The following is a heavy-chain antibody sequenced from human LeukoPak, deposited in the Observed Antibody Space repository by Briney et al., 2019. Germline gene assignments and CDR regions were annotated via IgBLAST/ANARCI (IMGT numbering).Heavy chain of an antibody. D-gene: IGHD6-19*01. CDR3: ARGGTYLAVAGTGSYYYYYMDV. J-gene: IGHJ6*03. CDR1: GGSISSYY. CDR2: IYYSGST. Sequence: SETLSLTCTVSGGSISSYYWSWIRQPPGKGLEWIGYIYYSGSTNYNPSLKSRVTISVDTSKNQFSLQLNSVTPEDTAVYYCARGGTYLAVAGTGSYYYYYMDVWGKGTTVTVSS. V-gene: IGHV4-59*12.